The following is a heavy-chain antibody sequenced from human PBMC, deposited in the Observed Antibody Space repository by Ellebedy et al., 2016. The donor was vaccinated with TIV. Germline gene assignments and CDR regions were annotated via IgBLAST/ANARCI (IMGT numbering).Heavy chain of an antibody. CDR3: VKLDSSGYYYGRLDY. CDR2: ISAGGDST. CDR1: GFTFYSHA. V-gene: IGHV3-23*01. Sequence: GESLKISCAGSGFTFYSHAMSWVRQTPGKGLEWVSVISAGGDSTEYGDSAKGRFTISRDNSKNTLYLQMNSLRVEDTAVYYCVKLDSSGYYYGRLDYWGQGTLVTVSS. J-gene: IGHJ4*02. D-gene: IGHD3-22*01.